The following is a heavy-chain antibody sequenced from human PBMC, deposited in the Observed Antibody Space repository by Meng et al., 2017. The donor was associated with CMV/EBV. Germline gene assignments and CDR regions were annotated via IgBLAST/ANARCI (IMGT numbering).Heavy chain of an antibody. V-gene: IGHV3-74*01. D-gene: IGHD2-2*01. J-gene: IGHJ4*02. CDR2: INSDGSST. CDR1: GFTFSSDW. Sequence: AAAGFTFSSDWRHWVRQAPGKGLVWVSRINSDGSSTSYADSVKGRFTISRDNAKNTLYLQMNSLRAEDTAVYYCARDKGSTGPPFDYWGQGTLVTVSS. CDR3: ARDKGSTGPPFDY.